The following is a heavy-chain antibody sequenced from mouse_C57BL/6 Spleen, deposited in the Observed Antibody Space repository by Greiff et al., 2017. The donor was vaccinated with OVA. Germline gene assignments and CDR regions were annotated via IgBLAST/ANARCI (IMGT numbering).Heavy chain of an antibody. CDR3: ARGNYDYDGNCFDY. CDR1: GYSITSGYD. J-gene: IGHJ2*01. D-gene: IGHD2-4*01. CDR2: ISYSGST. V-gene: IGHV3-1*01. Sequence: EVKLQESGPGMVKPSQSLSLTCTVTGYSITSGYDWHWIRHFPGNKLEWMGYISYSGSTNYNPSLKSRISITHDTSKNHFFLKLNSVTTEDTATDDCARGNYDYDGNCFDYWGQGTTLTVSS.